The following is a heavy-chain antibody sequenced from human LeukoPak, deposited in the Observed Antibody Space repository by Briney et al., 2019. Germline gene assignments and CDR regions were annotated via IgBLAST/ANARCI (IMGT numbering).Heavy chain of an antibody. CDR3: ARAITMIVGGVSYAFDI. D-gene: IGHD3-22*01. CDR2: ISYDGSNK. CDR1: GFTFSSYG. V-gene: IGHV3-30*03. Sequence: PGGSLRLSCAASGFTFSSYGMHWVRQAPGKGLEWVAVISYDGSNKYYADSVKGRFTISRDNSKNTLYLQMNSLRAEDTAVYYCARAITMIVGGVSYAFDIWGQGTMVTVSS. J-gene: IGHJ3*02.